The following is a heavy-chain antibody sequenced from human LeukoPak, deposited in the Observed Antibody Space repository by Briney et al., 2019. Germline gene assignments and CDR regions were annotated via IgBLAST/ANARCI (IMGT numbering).Heavy chain of an antibody. D-gene: IGHD2-2*01. CDR3: ARGCSSTTCYLDFDY. J-gene: IGHJ4*02. Sequence: SVTLSLTCTVSGGSISSGSYYWSWIRQPAGKGLEWIGRIYTSGSTNYNPSLKSRVTISVDTSNNQFSLKLSSVTAADTAMYYCARGCSSTTCYLDFDYWGQGTLVTVSS. CDR1: GGSISSGSYY. V-gene: IGHV4-61*02. CDR2: IYTSGST.